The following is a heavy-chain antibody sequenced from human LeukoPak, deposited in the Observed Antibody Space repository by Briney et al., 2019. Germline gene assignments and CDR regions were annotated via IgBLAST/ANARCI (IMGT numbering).Heavy chain of an antibody. CDR1: GYTFTSYD. D-gene: IGHD6-13*01. CDR2: MNPNSGNT. CDR3: ARGRSSSWANWFDP. J-gene: IGHJ5*02. V-gene: IGHV1-8*01. Sequence: GASVKVSCKASGYTFTSYDINWVRQATGQGLEWMGWMNPNSGNTGYAQKFQGRVTMTRNTSMSTAYMELSSLRSEDTAVYYCARGRSSSWANWFDPWGQGTLVTVSS.